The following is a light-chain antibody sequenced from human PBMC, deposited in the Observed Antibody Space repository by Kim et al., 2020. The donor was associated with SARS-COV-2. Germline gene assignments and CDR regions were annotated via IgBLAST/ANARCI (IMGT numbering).Light chain of an antibody. Sequence: SSELTQDPAVSVALGQTVRITCQGDTLKNYYASWYQQKPRQDPVLVLYGENNRPSGIPDRFSGSRSGNTASLTIAGVQAEDEADDYCHSRGTTGIQFGGG. CDR1: TLKNYY. CDR2: GEN. V-gene: IGLV3-19*01. CDR3: HSRGTTGIQ. J-gene: IGLJ2*01.